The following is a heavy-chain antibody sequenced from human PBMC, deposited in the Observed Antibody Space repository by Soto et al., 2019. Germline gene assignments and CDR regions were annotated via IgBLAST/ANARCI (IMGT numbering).Heavy chain of an antibody. Sequence: EVQLLESGGGLVQPGGSLRLSCAASGFTFSNYAMHWVRQAPGKGLEWVSGINDSGGSIFYADSVKGRFTISRDNSKNTVFLQMNSLRAEDSAFYYCAKRPLESCFGGYCYFDYWGQGALVTVSS. J-gene: IGHJ4*02. CDR1: GFTFSNYA. V-gene: IGHV3-23*01. CDR3: AKRPLESCFGGYCYFDY. D-gene: IGHD5-12*01. CDR2: INDSGGSI.